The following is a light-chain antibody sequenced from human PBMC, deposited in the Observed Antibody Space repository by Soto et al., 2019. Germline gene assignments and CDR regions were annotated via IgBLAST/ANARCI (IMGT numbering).Light chain of an antibody. J-gene: IGKJ4*01. Sequence: DMQMTQSPSTLSASVGDRVTITCRANQTINDWLAWYQQKPGKAPKLLLYGAYNLQTGVPSRFSGSGSGTEFTLTISCLQPDDFATYCCQRYNYYFGGGTKVDFK. CDR2: GAY. V-gene: IGKV1-5*03. CDR1: QTINDW. CDR3: QRYNYY.